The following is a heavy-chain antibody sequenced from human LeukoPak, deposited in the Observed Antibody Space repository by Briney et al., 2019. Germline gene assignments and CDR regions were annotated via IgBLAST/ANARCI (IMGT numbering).Heavy chain of an antibody. CDR2: IDPDTGGT. CDR1: GYTFTGYY. D-gene: IGHD6-13*01. J-gene: IGHJ4*02. Sequence: ASVKVSCKASGYTFTGYYMHWVRQAPGQGLEWLGWIDPDTGGTNFAQKFQGRVTLTWDTSTNTPYMELRSLKSDDTAIYYCARAKWRQHAEGLDYWGQGTPVTVSS. CDR3: ARAKWRQHAEGLDY. V-gene: IGHV1-2*02.